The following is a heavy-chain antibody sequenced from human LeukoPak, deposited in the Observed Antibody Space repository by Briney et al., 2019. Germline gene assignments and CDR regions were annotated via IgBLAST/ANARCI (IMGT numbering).Heavy chain of an antibody. CDR1: GYTFTSYY. D-gene: IGHD3-10*01. V-gene: IGHV1-46*01. CDR2: ISPSGGST. Sequence: ASVKVSCKASGYTFTSYYMHWVRQAPGQGLEWMGIISPSGGSTSYAQKFQGRVTMTRDTSTRTDYMDLSSLRSEDTAVYYCARVKGELFTYDAFDIWGQGTMVTVSS. J-gene: IGHJ3*02. CDR3: ARVKGELFTYDAFDI.